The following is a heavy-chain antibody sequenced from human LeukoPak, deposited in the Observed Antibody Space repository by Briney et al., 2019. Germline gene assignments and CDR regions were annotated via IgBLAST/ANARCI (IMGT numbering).Heavy chain of an antibody. Sequence: PSETLSLTCTVSGVSISSYYWSWIRQPPGKGLEWIGYIYYSGSTNYNPSLKSRVTISVDTSKNQFSLKLSSVTAADTAVYYCAREYTLYRSGWFLDYWGQGTVVTVSS. CDR2: IYYSGST. V-gene: IGHV4-59*12. CDR1: GVSISSYY. J-gene: IGHJ4*02. CDR3: AREYTLYRSGWFLDY. D-gene: IGHD6-19*01.